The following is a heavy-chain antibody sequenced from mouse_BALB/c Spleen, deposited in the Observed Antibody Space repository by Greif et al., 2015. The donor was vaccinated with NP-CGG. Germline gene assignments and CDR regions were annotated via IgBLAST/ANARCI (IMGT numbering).Heavy chain of an antibody. D-gene: IGHD1-1*01. Sequence: EVKVVESGGNLVQPGGSLRLSCATSGFTFSDYYMSWVRQPPGKALEWLGFIRNKAKGYTTEYGASVKGRFTISRDNSQRILYRQMSTLRAEDSATYYCARDRHYGKLYSFFNVWGAGTTLTVSS. CDR1: GFTFSDYY. CDR2: IRNKAKGYTT. J-gene: IGHJ1*01. CDR3: ARDRHYGKLYSFFNV. V-gene: IGHV7-3*02.